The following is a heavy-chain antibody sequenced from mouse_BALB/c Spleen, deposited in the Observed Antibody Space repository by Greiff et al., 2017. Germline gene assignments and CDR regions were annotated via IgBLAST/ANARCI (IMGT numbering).Heavy chain of an antibody. CDR1: GFTFSSYA. V-gene: IGHV5-9-4*01. CDR2: ISSGGSYT. CDR3: ARGRDYGSSYVAWFAY. D-gene: IGHD1-1*01. Sequence: EVHLVESGGGLVKPGGSLKLSCAASGFTFSSYAMSWVRQSPEKRLEWVAEISSGGSYTYYPDTVTGRFTISRDNAKNTLYLEMSSLRSEDTAMYYCARGRDYGSSYVAWFAYWGQGTLVTVSA. J-gene: IGHJ3*01.